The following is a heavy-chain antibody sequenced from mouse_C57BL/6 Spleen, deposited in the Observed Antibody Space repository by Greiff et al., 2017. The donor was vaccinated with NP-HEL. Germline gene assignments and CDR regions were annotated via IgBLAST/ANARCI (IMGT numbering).Heavy chain of an antibody. Sequence: QVQLQQPGAELVMPGASVKLSCKASGYTFTSYWMHWVKQRPGQGLEWIGEIDPSDSYTNYNQKFKGKSTLTVDKSSSTAYMQLSSLTSEDSAVYYCASFYYYGSSYYWYFDVWGTGTTVTVSS. D-gene: IGHD1-1*01. CDR3: ASFYYYGSSYYWYFDV. V-gene: IGHV1-69*01. CDR1: GYTFTSYW. J-gene: IGHJ1*03. CDR2: IDPSDSYT.